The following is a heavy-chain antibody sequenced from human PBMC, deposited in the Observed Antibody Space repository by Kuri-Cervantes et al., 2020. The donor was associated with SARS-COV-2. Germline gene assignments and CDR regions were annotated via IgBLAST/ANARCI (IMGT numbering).Heavy chain of an antibody. D-gene: IGHD1-26*01. CDR1: GGSISSYY. CDR3: ARAHSGRSPSSDTDY. CDR2: INHSGST. V-gene: IGHV4-34*01. J-gene: IGHJ4*02. Sequence: GSLRLSCTVSGGSISSYYWSWIRQPPGKGLEWIGEINHSGSTNYNPSLKSRVTISVDTSKNQFSLKLSSVTAADTAVYYCARAHSGRSPSSDTDYWGQGTLVTVSS.